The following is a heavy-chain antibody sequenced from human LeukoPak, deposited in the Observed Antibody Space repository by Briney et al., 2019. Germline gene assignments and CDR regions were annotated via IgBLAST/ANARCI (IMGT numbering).Heavy chain of an antibody. CDR3: ARGFGDLDHYYGMDV. CDR2: VSVYNDDT. J-gene: IGHJ6*04. CDR1: GYMFRNYG. D-gene: IGHD3-10*01. V-gene: IGHV1-18*01. Sequence: ASVKVSCKASGYMFRNYGIVWVRQAPGQGPEWMGWVSVYNDDTYYAQTFQGRVTMTTDTLTTTAYMELTSLRSDDTAVYYCARGFGDLDHYYGMDVWGTGTTVTVFS.